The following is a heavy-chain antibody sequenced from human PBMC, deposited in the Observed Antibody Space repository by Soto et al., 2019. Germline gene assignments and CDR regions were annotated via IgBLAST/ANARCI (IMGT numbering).Heavy chain of an antibody. CDR2: IIPIFGTA. V-gene: IGHV1-69*06. J-gene: IGHJ6*02. D-gene: IGHD5-18*01. Sequence: SVKVSCKASGGTFSSYAISWVRQAPGQGLEWMGGIIPIFGTANYAQKFQGRVTITADKSTSTAYMELSSLRSEDTAVYYCAREERGYSYYYYYGMDVWGQGTTVTVSS. CDR3: AREERGYSYYYYYGMDV. CDR1: GGTFSSYA.